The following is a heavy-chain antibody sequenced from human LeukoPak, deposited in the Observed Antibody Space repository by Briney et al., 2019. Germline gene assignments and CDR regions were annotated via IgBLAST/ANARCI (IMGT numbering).Heavy chain of an antibody. CDR3: ANSLTYYYDSSGYSY. CDR1: GGTFSSYA. V-gene: IGHV1-69*05. D-gene: IGHD3-22*01. CDR2: IIPIFGTA. Sequence: SVKVSCKASGGTFSSYAISWVRQAPGQGLEWMGRIIPIFGTANYAQKFQGRVTITTDESTSTAYMELSSLRSEDTAVYYCANSLTYYYDSSGYSYWGQGTLVTVSS. J-gene: IGHJ4*02.